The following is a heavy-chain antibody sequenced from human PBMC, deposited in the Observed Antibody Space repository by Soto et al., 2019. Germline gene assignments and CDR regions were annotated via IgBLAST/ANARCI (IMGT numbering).Heavy chain of an antibody. V-gene: IGHV1-18*01. CDR3: ARGWYYDILTGYYPTTYGMDV. CDR1: GYTFTSYG. D-gene: IGHD3-9*01. J-gene: IGHJ6*02. Sequence: QVQLVQSGAEVKKPGASVKVSCKASGYTFTSYGISWVRQAPGQGLEWMGWISAYNGNTNYAQKLQGRVTMTTDTSTSTAYMELRSLRSDDTAVYYCARGWYYDILTGYYPTTYGMDVWGQGTTVTVSS. CDR2: ISAYNGNT.